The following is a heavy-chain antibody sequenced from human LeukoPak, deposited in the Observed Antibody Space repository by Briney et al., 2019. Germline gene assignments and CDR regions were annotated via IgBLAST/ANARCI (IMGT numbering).Heavy chain of an antibody. Sequence: GGSLRLSCAASGFTFSNYGVHWVRQAPGKGLEWVAFIRYDGSNKYYADSVKGRFTISRDNSKNTLYLQMDSLRAEDTALYYCGKPLAGYSSAFDYWGQGTLVTVSS. CDR3: GKPLAGYSSAFDY. V-gene: IGHV3-30*02. CDR1: GFTFSNYG. D-gene: IGHD5-18*01. CDR2: IRYDGSNK. J-gene: IGHJ4*02.